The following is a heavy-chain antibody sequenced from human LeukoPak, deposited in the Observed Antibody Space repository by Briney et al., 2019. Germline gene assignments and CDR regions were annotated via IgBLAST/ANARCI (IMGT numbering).Heavy chain of an antibody. CDR3: ARHTTDFWSGPLPHPNFDY. J-gene: IGHJ4*02. Sequence: SETLSLTCTVSGGCISSYYWSWIRQPPGKGLEWIGYIYYSGSTNYNPSLKSRVTISVDTSKNQFSLKLSSVTAADTAVYYCARHTTDFWSGPLPHPNFDYWGQGTLVTVSS. CDR1: GGCISSYY. CDR2: IYYSGST. D-gene: IGHD3-3*01. V-gene: IGHV4-59*08.